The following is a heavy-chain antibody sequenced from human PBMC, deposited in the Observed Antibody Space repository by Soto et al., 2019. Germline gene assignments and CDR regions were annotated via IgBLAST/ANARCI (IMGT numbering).Heavy chain of an antibody. CDR2: IYYSGST. D-gene: IGHD3-10*01. J-gene: IGHJ6*02. CDR1: GGSISSSSYY. Sequence: SETLSLPCTVSGGSISSSSYYWGWIRQPPGKGLEWIGSIYYSGSTYYNPSLKSRVTISVDTSKNQFSLKLSSVTAADTAVYYCAADLKVYYYGSVSYQPYYYYGMDVWGQGTTVTVSS. V-gene: IGHV4-39*01. CDR3: AADLKVYYYGSVSYQPYYYYGMDV.